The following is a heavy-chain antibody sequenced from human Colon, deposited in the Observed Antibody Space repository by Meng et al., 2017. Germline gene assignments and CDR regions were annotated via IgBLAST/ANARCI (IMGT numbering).Heavy chain of an antibody. D-gene: IGHD3-10*01. CDR3: ARDKSTYYGSGRLYYFDY. CDR1: GGSINSGDYY. V-gene: IGHV4-30-4*01. J-gene: IGHJ4*02. Sequence: QVQLQESGPGLVKPSQPLSLTCPVSGGSINSGDYYWSWIRQPPGKGLEWIGYIYYSGSTYYNPSLKSRVTISRDTSKNQFSLKLNSVTAADTAVYFCARDKSTYYGSGRLYYFDYWGQGTLVTVSS. CDR2: IYYSGST.